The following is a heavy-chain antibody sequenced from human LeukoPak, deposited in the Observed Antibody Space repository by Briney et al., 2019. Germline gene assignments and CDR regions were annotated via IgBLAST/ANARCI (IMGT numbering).Heavy chain of an antibody. J-gene: IGHJ6*02. V-gene: IGHV3-73*01. CDR3: MYDSFYHGMDV. D-gene: IGHD3-3*01. CDR1: GFTFSGSA. Sequence: PGGSLRLSCAASGFTFSGSAMQWVRQASGKGLEWVGRIKTKANSYATVYAASVKGRFTISRDDSKNTAYLQMNSLKTEDTAVYYCMYDSFYHGMDVWGQGTTVTVSS. CDR2: IKTKANSYAT.